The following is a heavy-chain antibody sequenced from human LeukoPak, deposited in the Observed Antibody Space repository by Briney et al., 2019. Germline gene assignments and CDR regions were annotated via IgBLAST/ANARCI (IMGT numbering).Heavy chain of an antibody. CDR2: IYTSGST. CDR1: GGSISSYY. CDR3: ARDSGDYDFWSGYYHYAFDI. J-gene: IGHJ3*02. V-gene: IGHV4-4*07. D-gene: IGHD3-3*01. Sequence: SETLSLTCTVSGGSISSYYWSWIRQPAGKGLEWIGRIYTSGSTNYNPSLKSRVTMSVDTSKNQFSLKLSSVTAADTAVYYCARDSGDYDFWSGYYHYAFDIWGQGTMVTVSS.